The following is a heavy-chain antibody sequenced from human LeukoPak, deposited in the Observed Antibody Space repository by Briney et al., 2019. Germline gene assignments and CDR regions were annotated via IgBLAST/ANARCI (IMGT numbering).Heavy chain of an antibody. CDR3: ARDPIYGGNN. V-gene: IGHV4-39*07. CDR1: GGSISSSSYY. CDR2: IYYSGST. J-gene: IGHJ4*02. Sequence: SETLSLTCTVSGGSISSSSYYWGWIRQPPGKGLEWIGSIYYSGSTYYNPSLKSRVTISVDTSKNQFSLKLSSVTAADTAVYYCARDPIYGGNNWGQGTLVTVSS. D-gene: IGHD4-23*01.